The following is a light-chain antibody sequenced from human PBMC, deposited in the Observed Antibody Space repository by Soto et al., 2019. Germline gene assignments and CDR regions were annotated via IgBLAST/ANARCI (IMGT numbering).Light chain of an antibody. CDR2: GAS. CDR1: QGVSHY. J-gene: IGKJ4*01. CDR3: LQHNTYPLS. Sequence: DVPMTQSPSAMSASVGDRVTITCRASQGVSHYLAWFQQRPGQVPKRLIYGASTMHSGVPERFSGSGSGTEFTLTISSLEPEDFGAYYCLQHNTYPLSFGGGTKVDIK. V-gene: IGKV1-17*03.